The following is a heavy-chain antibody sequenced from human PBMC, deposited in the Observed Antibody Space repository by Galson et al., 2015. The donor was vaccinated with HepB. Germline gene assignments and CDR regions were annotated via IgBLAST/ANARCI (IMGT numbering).Heavy chain of an antibody. Sequence: SLRLSCAASGFTFSDFYMSWIRQAPGKGLEWVSYISSSSSYTNYADSVKGRFTISRDNAKNSLYLQMNSLRAEDTAVYYCARITGGWYILDYWGQGTLVTVSS. CDR3: ARITGGWYILDY. D-gene: IGHD6-19*01. J-gene: IGHJ4*02. CDR2: ISSSSSYT. CDR1: GFTFSDFY. V-gene: IGHV3-11*06.